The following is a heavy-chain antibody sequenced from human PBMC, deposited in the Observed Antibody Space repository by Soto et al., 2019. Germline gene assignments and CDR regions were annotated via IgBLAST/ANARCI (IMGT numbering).Heavy chain of an antibody. Sequence: QLQLQESGPGLVKPSETLSLTCTVSGGSISSSSYYWGWIRQPPGKGLEWIGSIYYSGSTYYNPSLKSRVTISVDTSKNQFSLKLSSVTAADTAVYYCARRRYCSGGSCYRVYWGQGTLVTVSS. CDR1: GGSISSSSYY. CDR2: IYYSGST. CDR3: ARRRYCSGGSCYRVY. J-gene: IGHJ4*02. D-gene: IGHD2-15*01. V-gene: IGHV4-39*01.